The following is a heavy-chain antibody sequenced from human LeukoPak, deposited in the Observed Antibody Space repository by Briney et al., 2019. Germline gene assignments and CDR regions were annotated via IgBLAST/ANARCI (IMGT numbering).Heavy chain of an antibody. CDR3: AKGGKTYYDFWSGYPIDY. V-gene: IGHV3-23*01. Sequence: GGSLRLSCAASGFTFSSYAMSWVRQAPGKGLEWVPAISGSGGSTYYADSVKGRFTISRDNSKNTLYLQMNSLRAEDTAVYYCAKGGKTYYDFWSGYPIDYWGQGTLVTVSS. D-gene: IGHD3-3*01. CDR1: GFTFSSYA. J-gene: IGHJ4*02. CDR2: ISGSGGST.